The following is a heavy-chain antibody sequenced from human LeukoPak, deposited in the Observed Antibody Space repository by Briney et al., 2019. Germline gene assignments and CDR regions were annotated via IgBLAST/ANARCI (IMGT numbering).Heavy chain of an antibody. V-gene: IGHV4-59*01. Sequence: SETLSLTCAVYGGSFSGYYWSWIRQPPGKGLEWTGYIHYSGSTNYNPSLKSRVTISLDTSKNQFSLRLTSVTAADTAVYYCARVSYSSGWYDDYFDYWGQGTLVTVSS. D-gene: IGHD6-19*01. J-gene: IGHJ4*02. CDR1: GGSFSGYY. CDR2: IHYSGST. CDR3: ARVSYSSGWYDDYFDY.